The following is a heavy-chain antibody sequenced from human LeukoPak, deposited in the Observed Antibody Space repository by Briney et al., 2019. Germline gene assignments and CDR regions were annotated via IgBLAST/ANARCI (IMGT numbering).Heavy chain of an antibody. D-gene: IGHD3-10*01. CDR1: GFTFDDYG. J-gene: IGHJ6*02. CDR2: INWSGGST. V-gene: IGHV3-20*04. Sequence: GGSLRLSCAASGFTFDDYGMSWVRQAPGKGLEWVSGINWSGGSTGYADSVKGRFTISRDNAKNSLYLQMNSLRAEDTALYYCARALPDFGTYYYGSGARRGMDVWGQGTTVTVSS. CDR3: ARALPDFGTYYYGSGARRGMDV.